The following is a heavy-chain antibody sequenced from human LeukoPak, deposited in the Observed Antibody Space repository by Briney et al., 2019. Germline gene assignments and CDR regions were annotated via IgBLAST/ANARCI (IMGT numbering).Heavy chain of an antibody. CDR2: ISSSSSYI. D-gene: IGHD5-12*01. Sequence: GGSLRLSCAASGSAFSSYTMNWVRQAPGKGLEWVSFISSSSSYIYYADSVKGRFTISRDNAKNSLYLQMNSLRAEDTAVYYCARDGRYSGYDRSPFDYWGQGTLVTVSS. CDR3: ARDGRYSGYDRSPFDY. V-gene: IGHV3-21*01. J-gene: IGHJ4*02. CDR1: GSAFSSYT.